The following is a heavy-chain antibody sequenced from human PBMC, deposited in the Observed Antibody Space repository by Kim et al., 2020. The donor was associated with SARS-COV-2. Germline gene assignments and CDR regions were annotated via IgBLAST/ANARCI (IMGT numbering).Heavy chain of an antibody. V-gene: IGHV1-69*13. CDR1: GGTFSSYA. J-gene: IGHJ6*02. CDR3: ASGAFNWNYLYGMDV. D-gene: IGHD1-7*01. Sequence: SVKVSCKASGGTFSSYAISWVRQAPGQGLEWMGGIIPIFGTANYAQKFQGRVTITADESTSTAYMELSSLRSEDTAVYYCASGAFNWNYLYGMDVWGQGTTVTVSS. CDR2: IIPIFGTA.